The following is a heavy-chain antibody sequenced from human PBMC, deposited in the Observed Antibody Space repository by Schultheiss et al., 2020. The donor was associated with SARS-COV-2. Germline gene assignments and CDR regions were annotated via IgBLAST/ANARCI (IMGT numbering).Heavy chain of an antibody. CDR1: GGSFSGYY. V-gene: IGHV4-34*01. CDR3: ARGPRFRVTGTTPSDY. CDR2: INHSGST. J-gene: IGHJ4*02. Sequence: SCAVYGGSFSGYYWSWIRQPPGKGLEWIGEINHSGSTNYNPSLKSRVTISVDTSKNQFSLKLSSVTAANTAVYYCARGPRFRVTGTTPSDYWGQGTLVTVSS. D-gene: IGHD1-20*01.